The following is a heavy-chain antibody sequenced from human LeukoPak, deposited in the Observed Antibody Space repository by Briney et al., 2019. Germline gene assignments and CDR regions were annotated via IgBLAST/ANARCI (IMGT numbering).Heavy chain of an antibody. D-gene: IGHD3-3*01. Sequence: GGSLRLSCSASGFTFSSYPMHWVRQAPGKGLEYVSAISSNGGSTYYADSVKGRFTISRDNAKNSLYLQMNSLRAEDTAVYYCARDGRITIHTSVYYGMDVWGQGTTVTVSS. CDR1: GFTFSSYP. V-gene: IGHV3-64*04. CDR3: ARDGRITIHTSVYYGMDV. J-gene: IGHJ6*02. CDR2: ISSNGGST.